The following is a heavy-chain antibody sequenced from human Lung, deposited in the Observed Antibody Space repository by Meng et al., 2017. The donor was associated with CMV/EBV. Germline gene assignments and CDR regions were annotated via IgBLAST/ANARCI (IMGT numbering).Heavy chain of an antibody. V-gene: IGHV3-7*01. D-gene: IGHD6-13*01. Sequence: GESXKISCAASGFTFSSYWMSWVRQAPGKGLEWVANIKQDGSEKYYVDSVKGRFTISRDNAKNSLYLQMNSLRDEDTAVYYCARVSGIAVAGTLGFGDYYYGMDVWXQGTXVTVSS. J-gene: IGHJ6*02. CDR3: ARVSGIAVAGTLGFGDYYYGMDV. CDR2: IKQDGSEK. CDR1: GFTFSSYW.